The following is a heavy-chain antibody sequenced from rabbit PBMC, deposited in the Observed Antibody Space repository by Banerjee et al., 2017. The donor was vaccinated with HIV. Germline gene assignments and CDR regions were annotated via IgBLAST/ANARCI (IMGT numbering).Heavy chain of an antibody. D-gene: IGHD1-1*01. CDR3: ASDTSGDFQYEL. J-gene: IGHJ4*01. Sequence: QSLEESGGGLVQPEGSLTLTCKASGFSFSSGYDMCWVRQAPGKGLEWIGCIYTGSGHIYYASWAKGRFTISKTSSTTMTLQMTSLTAADTATYFCASDTSGDFQYELWGQGTLVTVS. CDR2: IYTGSGHI. CDR1: GFSFSSGYD. V-gene: IGHV1S40*01.